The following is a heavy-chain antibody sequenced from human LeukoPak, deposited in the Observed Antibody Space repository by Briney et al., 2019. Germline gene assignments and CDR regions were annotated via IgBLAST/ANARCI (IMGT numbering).Heavy chain of an antibody. V-gene: IGHV4-61*02. D-gene: IGHD3-3*01. J-gene: IGHJ4*02. CDR3: ARERYDFWSGPLDY. CDR2: IYTSGSI. Sequence: SQTLSLTCTVSGGPVRSCGYYWSWVRQPAGKGLEWNGRIYTSGSISYNPSVKSRVAISLDTAQNQFSVKLRAVTAADTAVYDCARERYDFWSGPLDYWGQGTLVTVSS. CDR1: GGPVRSCGYY.